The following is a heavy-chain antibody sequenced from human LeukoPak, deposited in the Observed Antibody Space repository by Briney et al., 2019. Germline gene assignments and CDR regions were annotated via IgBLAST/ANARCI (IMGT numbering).Heavy chain of an antibody. D-gene: IGHD6-13*01. V-gene: IGHV3-21*01. J-gene: IGHJ6*03. Sequence: GGSLRLSCAASGFTLSSYSMNWVRQAPGKGLEWVSSISSSSSYIYYADSVKGRFTISRDNAKNSLYLQMNSLRAEDTAVYYCARDRSSSWYNYYYYMDVWGKGTTVTVSS. CDR3: ARDRSSSWYNYYYYMDV. CDR2: ISSSSSYI. CDR1: GFTLSSYS.